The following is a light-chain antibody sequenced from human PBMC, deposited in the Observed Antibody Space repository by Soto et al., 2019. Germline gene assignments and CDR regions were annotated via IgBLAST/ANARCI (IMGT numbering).Light chain of an antibody. CDR2: EGS. Sequence: QSALTQPASVSGSPGQSITISCTGTSSDVGSYNLVSWYQQHPGKAPKLMIYEGSKRPSGVSNRFSGSKSGNTASMTISGLQAEDEAVYSCCSYALSSSPTVLFGGGTKVPVL. J-gene: IGLJ2*01. CDR3: CSYALSSSPTVL. CDR1: SSDVGSYNL. V-gene: IGLV2-23*01.